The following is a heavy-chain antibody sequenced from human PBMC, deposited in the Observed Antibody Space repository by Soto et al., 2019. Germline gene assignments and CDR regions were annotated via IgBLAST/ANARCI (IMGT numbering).Heavy chain of an antibody. Sequence: PGGSLRLSCAASGFTFSSYPMVWVRQAPGKGLESISSISGSGTSYYADSVKGRFTIFRDNSENTLYLQMNSLRAEDTAVYYCAKGGYYYYYGMDVCGQGTTVTVSS. CDR3: AKGGYYYYYGMDV. CDR2: ISGSGTS. CDR1: GFTFSSYP. D-gene: IGHD3-16*01. J-gene: IGHJ6*02. V-gene: IGHV3-23*01.